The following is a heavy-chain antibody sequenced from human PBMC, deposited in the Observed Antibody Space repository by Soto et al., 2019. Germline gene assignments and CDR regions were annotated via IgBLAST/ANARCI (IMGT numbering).Heavy chain of an antibody. CDR1: GFTFSYYG. CDR3: AKRERYSSGWI. CDR2: ISYDGSNK. D-gene: IGHD6-19*01. V-gene: IGHV3-30*18. Sequence: GGSLRLSCAASGFTFSYYGMYWVRQAPGKGLEWVAVISYDGSNKYYADSVKGRFTISRDNSKNTLYLQMNSLRAEDTAVYYCAKRERYSSGWIWGQGTLVTVSS. J-gene: IGHJ4*02.